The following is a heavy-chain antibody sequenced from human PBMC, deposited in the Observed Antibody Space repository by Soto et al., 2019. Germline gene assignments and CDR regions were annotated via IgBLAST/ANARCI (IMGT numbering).Heavy chain of an antibody. CDR1: GFTFSNAR. Sequence: GGSLRLSCAASGFTFSNARMNWVRQAPGKGLEWVGRIKSKTDGGTTDYAAPVKGRFTISRDDSKNTLYLQMNSLKTEDTAVYYCTTDVGYSGYVNDYWGQGTLVTVSS. CDR3: TTDVGYSGYVNDY. V-gene: IGHV3-15*07. J-gene: IGHJ4*02. D-gene: IGHD5-12*01. CDR2: IKSKTDGGTT.